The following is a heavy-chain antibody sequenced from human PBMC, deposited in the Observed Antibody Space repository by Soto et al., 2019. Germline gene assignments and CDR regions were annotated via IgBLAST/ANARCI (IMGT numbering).Heavy chain of an antibody. V-gene: IGHV1-18*01. CDR2: ISAYNGNT. CDR1: GYSFTNYG. CDR3: ARDRGVAPPVAGNTHYYYYMDV. D-gene: IGHD6-19*01. Sequence: QDRLVQSGVEVKKPGASVRVSCKASGYSFTNYGITWVRQAPGQGFEWMGWISAYNGNTNYAQKFQGRVNLTTDAPTSTAYLELRSLRSDDTAVYYCARDRGVAPPVAGNTHYYYYMDVWGKGTTVTVSS. J-gene: IGHJ6*03.